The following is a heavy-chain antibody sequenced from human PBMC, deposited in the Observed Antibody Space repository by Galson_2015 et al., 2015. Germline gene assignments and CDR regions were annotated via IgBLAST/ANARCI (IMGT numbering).Heavy chain of an antibody. CDR2: IIPIFGTA. CDR3: AREKEAYGSGSYAFDP. Sequence: QSGAEVKKPGASVTVSCKASGYTFTSYGISWVRQAPGQGLEWMGGIIPIFGTANYAQKFQGRVTITADESTSTAYMELSSLKSEDTAVYYCAREKEAYGSGSYAFDPWGQGTLVTVSS. CDR1: GYTFTSYG. D-gene: IGHD3-10*01. J-gene: IGHJ5*02. V-gene: IGHV1-69*13.